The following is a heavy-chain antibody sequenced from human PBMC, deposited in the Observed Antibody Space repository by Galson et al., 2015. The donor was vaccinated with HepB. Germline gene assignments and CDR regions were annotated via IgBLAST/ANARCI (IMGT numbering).Heavy chain of an antibody. J-gene: IGHJ6*02. CDR1: GFTFSSYE. CDR2: ISSSGSTI. CDR3: ARDLQYCSGGSCYRRDYYYYGMDV. Sequence: SLRLSCAASGFTFSSYEMNWVRQAPGKGLEWVSYISSSGSTIYYADSVKGRFTISRDNAKNSLCLQMNSLRAEDTAVYYCARDLQYCSGGSCYRRDYYYYGMDVWGQGTTVTVSS. D-gene: IGHD2-15*01. V-gene: IGHV3-48*03.